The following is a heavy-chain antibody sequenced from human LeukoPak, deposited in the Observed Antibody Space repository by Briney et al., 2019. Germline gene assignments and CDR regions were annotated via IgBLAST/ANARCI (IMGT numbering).Heavy chain of an antibody. J-gene: IGHJ2*01. Sequence: GGSLRLSCAASGFTFDDYGMSWVRQAPGKGLEWVSGINWNGGSTGYADSVKGRFTISRDNSKNTLYLQMNSLRAEDTAVYYCAKVAMVTDWYFDLWGRGTLVTVSS. D-gene: IGHD4-23*01. CDR2: INWNGGST. CDR1: GFTFDDYG. CDR3: AKVAMVTDWYFDL. V-gene: IGHV3-20*04.